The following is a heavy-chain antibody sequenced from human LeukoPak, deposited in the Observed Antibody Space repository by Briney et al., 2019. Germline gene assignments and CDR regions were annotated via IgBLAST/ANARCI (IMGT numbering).Heavy chain of an antibody. CDR1: GYTFSAYY. CDR3: ARNTLTGYYKRYYGMDV. D-gene: IGHD3-9*01. V-gene: IGHV1-2*02. Sequence: ASVKVSCKASGYTFSAYYMHWVRQAPGQGPEWMGWINPNSGGTNYAQKLQGRVTMTTDTSTSTAYMELRSLRSDDTAVYYCARNTLTGYYKRYYGMDVWGQGTTVTVSS. CDR2: INPNSGGT. J-gene: IGHJ6*02.